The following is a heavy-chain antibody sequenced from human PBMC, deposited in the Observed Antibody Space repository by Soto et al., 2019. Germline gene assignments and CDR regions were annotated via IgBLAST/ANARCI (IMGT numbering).Heavy chain of an antibody. D-gene: IGHD2-2*01. CDR3: ARVVPGAEAWFGP. CDR2: ISLYSDGT. CDR1: GYTFSNYG. Sequence: SVKVSFQTSGYTFSNYGITWVRQAPGQPLEWLGWISLYSDGTNYAQKFQGRVSMTTDTSTTTAYMELRSLRSDDTAVYYCARVVPGAEAWFGPWGQGTLVTVYS. V-gene: IGHV1-18*01. J-gene: IGHJ5*02.